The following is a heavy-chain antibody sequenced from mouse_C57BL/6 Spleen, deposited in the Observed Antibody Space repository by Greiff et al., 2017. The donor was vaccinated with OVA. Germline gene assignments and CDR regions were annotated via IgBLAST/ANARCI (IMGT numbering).Heavy chain of an antibody. CDR1: GYTFTDYE. D-gene: IGHD1-1*01. Sequence: LQESGAELVRPGASVTLSCKASGYTFTDYEMHWVKQTPVHGLEWIGAIDPETGGTAYNQKFKGKAILTADKSSSTAYMELRSLTSEDSAVYYCTRNGSSFDYWGQGTTLTVSS. V-gene: IGHV1-15*01. J-gene: IGHJ2*01. CDR3: TRNGSSFDY. CDR2: IDPETGGT.